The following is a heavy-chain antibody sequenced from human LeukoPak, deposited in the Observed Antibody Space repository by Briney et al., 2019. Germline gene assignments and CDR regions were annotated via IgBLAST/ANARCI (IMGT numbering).Heavy chain of an antibody. CDR1: GYSISSGYY. J-gene: IGHJ4*02. CDR2: IYYSGST. V-gene: IGHV4-38-2*02. Sequence: SETLSLTCTVSGYSISSGYYWGWIRQPPGKGLEWIGSIYYSGSTYYNPSLKSRVTISVDTSKNQFSLKLSSVTAADTAVYYCARHSYGGSYRADYWGQGTLVTVSS. D-gene: IGHD1-26*01. CDR3: ARHSYGGSYRADY.